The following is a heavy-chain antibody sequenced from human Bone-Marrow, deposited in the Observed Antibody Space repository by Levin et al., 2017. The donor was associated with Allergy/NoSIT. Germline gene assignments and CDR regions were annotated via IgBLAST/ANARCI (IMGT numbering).Heavy chain of an antibody. Sequence: GGSLRLSCAASGFAFHTYSIHWVRQAPGKGLEWVSVINLNGGTTIYADSVKGRFTTSRDNAKNFVYLQMNSLSAEDTAFYYCTKEVAIDNWYFDRWGHGTLVTVSS. CDR2: INLNGGTT. CDR1: GFAFHTYS. D-gene: IGHD5-12*01. V-gene: IGHV3-9*01. CDR3: TKEVAIDNWYFDR. J-gene: IGHJ2*01.